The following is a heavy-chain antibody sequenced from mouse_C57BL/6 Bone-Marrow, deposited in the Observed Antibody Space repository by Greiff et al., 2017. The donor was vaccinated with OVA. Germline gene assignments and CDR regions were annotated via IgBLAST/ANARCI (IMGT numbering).Heavy chain of an antibody. Sequence: QVQLKQPGTELVKPGASVKLSCKAAGYTFTSYWMHWVKQRPGQGLEWIGNINPSNGGTNYNEKFKIKATLTVDKSSSTSYMQRSSLTAEDSAVYDCARLLRGLWGQGTTLTVSS. J-gene: IGHJ2*01. V-gene: IGHV1-53*01. CDR3: ARLLRGL. CDR1: GYTFTSYW. CDR2: INPSNGGT. D-gene: IGHD1-1*01.